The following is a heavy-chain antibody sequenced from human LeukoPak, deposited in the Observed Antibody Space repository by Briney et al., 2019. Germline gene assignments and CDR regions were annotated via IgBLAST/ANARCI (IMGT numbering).Heavy chain of an antibody. Sequence: GRSLRLSCAASGFTFSSYGMHWVRQAPGKGLEWVAVISYDGSKKYYADSVKGRFTISRDSSKNTLYLQMNSLRAEDTAVYYCARHGMVYVSGDAFDIWGQGTMVTVSS. D-gene: IGHD2-8*01. CDR2: ISYDGSKK. CDR1: GFTFSSYG. J-gene: IGHJ3*02. CDR3: ARHGMVYVSGDAFDI. V-gene: IGHV3-30*03.